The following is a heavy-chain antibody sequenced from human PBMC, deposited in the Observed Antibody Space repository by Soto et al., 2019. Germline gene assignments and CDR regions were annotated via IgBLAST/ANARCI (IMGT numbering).Heavy chain of an antibody. CDR3: ARHEASYYKDHSDY. J-gene: IGHJ4*02. D-gene: IGHD3-10*01. V-gene: IGHV4-39*01. Sequence: SETLSLTCTVSGGSVSSSAYYWGWILHPPGKGLEWIGSVYYSVITYYNPSLKSRVTISVDTPKNQFSLRLRSMTAADTAIYYCARHEASYYKDHSDYWGKGEMVNVSP. CDR1: GGSVSSSAYY. CDR2: VYYSVIT.